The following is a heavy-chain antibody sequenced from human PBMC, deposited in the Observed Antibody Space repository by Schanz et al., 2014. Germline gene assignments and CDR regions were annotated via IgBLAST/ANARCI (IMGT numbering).Heavy chain of an antibody. Sequence: PGGSLRLXCSXSGFTFSDYFMTWIRQAPGKGLEWLSYISSSGTSTYYADSVKGRFTISRDNAKNSLYLQMINLRAEDTAFYYCARFRVHYSXFWGQGVLXXVSS. J-gene: IGHJ4*02. V-gene: IGHV3-11*01. CDR3: ARFRVHYSXF. CDR2: ISSSGTST. CDR1: GFTFSDYF. D-gene: IGHD3-10*01.